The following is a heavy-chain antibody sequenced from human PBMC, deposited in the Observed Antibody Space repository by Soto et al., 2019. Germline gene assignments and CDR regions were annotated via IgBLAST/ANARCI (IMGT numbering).Heavy chain of an antibody. CDR2: ISYDGSNK. J-gene: IGHJ6*02. Sequence: GGSLRLSCAASGFTFSSYAMHWVRQAPGKGLEWVAVISYDGSNKYYADSVKGRFTISRDNSKNTLYLQMNSLRAEDTAGYYCARDAPMGGVRGVNGKNYYYGMDVWGQGTTVTVSS. V-gene: IGHV3-30-3*01. D-gene: IGHD3-10*01. CDR3: ARDAPMGGVRGVNGKNYYYGMDV. CDR1: GFTFSSYA.